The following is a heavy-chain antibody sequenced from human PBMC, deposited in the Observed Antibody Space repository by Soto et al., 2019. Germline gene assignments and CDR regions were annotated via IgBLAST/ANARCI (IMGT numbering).Heavy chain of an antibody. V-gene: IGHV3-11*01. CDR3: XXEATTPAIFDY. Sequence: QVQLVESGGGLVKPGGSLRLSCAASGFTFSDYYMSWIRQAPGKGLEWVSYISSSGSTIYYADSVKGRFTISRDNAKXXXXXXXXXXXXXXXXXXXXXXEATTPAIFDYWGQGTLVTVSS. D-gene: IGHD1-26*01. CDR2: ISSSGSTI. CDR1: GFTFSDYY. J-gene: IGHJ4*02.